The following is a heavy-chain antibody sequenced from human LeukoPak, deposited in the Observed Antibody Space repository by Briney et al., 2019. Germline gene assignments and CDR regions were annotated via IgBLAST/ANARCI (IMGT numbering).Heavy chain of an antibody. CDR3: AKRGVGSGSYPTYYFDY. V-gene: IGHV3-23*01. CDR2: ISGSGGST. Sequence: GGSLRLSCAASGFTFSSYAMSWVRQAPGERLEWVSAISGSGGSTYYADSVKGRFTISRDNSKNTLYLQMNSLRAEDTAVYYCAKRGVGSGSYPTYYFDYWGQGTLVTVSS. D-gene: IGHD1-26*01. J-gene: IGHJ4*02. CDR1: GFTFSSYA.